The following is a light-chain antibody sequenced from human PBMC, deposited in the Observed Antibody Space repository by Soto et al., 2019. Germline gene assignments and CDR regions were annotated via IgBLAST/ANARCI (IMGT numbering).Light chain of an antibody. CDR2: YDS. V-gene: IGLV3-21*04. Sequence: SYELTQSPSVSVAPGKTARITCGGNNIGSKSVHWYQQKPGQAPVLVIYYDSDRPSGIPERFSGSNSGNTATLTISRVEAGDEADYYCQVWDSSSDLAVFGTGTKLTVL. J-gene: IGLJ1*01. CDR3: QVWDSSSDLAV. CDR1: NIGSKS.